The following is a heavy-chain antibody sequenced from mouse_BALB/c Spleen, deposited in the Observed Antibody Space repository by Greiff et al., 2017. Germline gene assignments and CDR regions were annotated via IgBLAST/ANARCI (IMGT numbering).Heavy chain of an antibody. CDR3: ARDMITWEFAY. D-gene: IGHD2-4*01. Sequence: QVQLQQSGAELMKPGASVKISCKATGYTFSSYWIEWVKQRPGHGLEWVGEIIPGSGSTNYNEKFKGKATFTADTSTNTSYMQRSSLTSEDSAVYYCARDMITWEFAYWGQGTMVTVSA. CDR1: GYTFSSYW. CDR2: IIPGSGST. V-gene: IGHV1-9*01. J-gene: IGHJ3*01.